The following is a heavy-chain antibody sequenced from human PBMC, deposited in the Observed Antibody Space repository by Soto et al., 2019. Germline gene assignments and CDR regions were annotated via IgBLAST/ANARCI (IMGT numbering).Heavy chain of an antibody. D-gene: IGHD2-15*01. CDR2: IYYSGST. CDR1: GGSISSSSYY. V-gene: IGHV4-39*01. J-gene: IGHJ5*02. CDR3: ARRQSSPWFDP. Sequence: QLQLQESGPGLVKPSETLSLTCTVSGGSISSSSYYWGWIRQPPGKGLEWIGKIYYSGSTYYNPSLKSRVTISVDTSKNQFSLKLSSVTAADPAVYYCARRQSSPWFDPWGPGTLVTVS.